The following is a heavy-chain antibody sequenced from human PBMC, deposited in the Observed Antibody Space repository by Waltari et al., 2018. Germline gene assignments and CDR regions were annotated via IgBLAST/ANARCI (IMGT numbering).Heavy chain of an antibody. J-gene: IGHJ4*02. Sequence: EVQLVESGGGLVQPGGSLSLSCAASGFTFRSYWMSWVRQAPGKGLEWVANIKQDGSEKYYVDSVKGRFTISRDNAKNSLYLQMNSLRAEDTAVYYCARDGDSGWSIDYWGQGTLVTVSS. V-gene: IGHV3-7*01. CDR1: GFTFRSYW. CDR2: IKQDGSEK. D-gene: IGHD6-19*01. CDR3: ARDGDSGWSIDY.